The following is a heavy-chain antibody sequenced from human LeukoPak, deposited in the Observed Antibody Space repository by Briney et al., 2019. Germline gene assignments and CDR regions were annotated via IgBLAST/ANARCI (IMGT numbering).Heavy chain of an antibody. D-gene: IGHD6-6*01. J-gene: IGHJ4*02. Sequence: KVSGPTLVNPTQTLTLTCTFSGFSLSTSEVGVAWIRQPPGKALEWLALIYWDDDKLYSPSPESRLTITKDTSKNQVVLTMTNMDPVDTATYYCAHRPLSSSLNYWGQGTLVTVSS. CDR1: GFSLSTSEVG. CDR3: AHRPLSSSLNY. V-gene: IGHV2-5*02. CDR2: IYWDDDK.